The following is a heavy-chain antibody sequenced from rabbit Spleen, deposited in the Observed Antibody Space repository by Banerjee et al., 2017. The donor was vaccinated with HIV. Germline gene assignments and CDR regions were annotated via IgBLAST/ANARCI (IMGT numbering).Heavy chain of an antibody. Sequence: QEELEESGGGLVKPEGSLTLTCKASGFSFSGNYYMCWVRQAPGKGLEWIGCIGSNSGNTYYASWAKGRFTISTSTSLNTVTLQLNSLTAADTATYFCVRGASSSGYYNLWGQGTLVTVS. V-gene: IGHV1S43*01. CDR1: GFSFSGNYY. D-gene: IGHD1-1*01. CDR2: IGSNSGNT. CDR3: VRGASSSGYYNL. J-gene: IGHJ4*01.